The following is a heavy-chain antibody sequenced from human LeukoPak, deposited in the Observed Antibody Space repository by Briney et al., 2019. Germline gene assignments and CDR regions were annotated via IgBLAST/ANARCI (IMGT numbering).Heavy chain of an antibody. CDR2: IIPIFGTA. CDR1: GYTFTSYY. V-gene: IGHV1-69*13. CDR3: ARVVTARRPPGEFGY. J-gene: IGHJ4*02. Sequence: SVKVSCKASGYTFTSYYMHWVRQAPGQGLEWMGGIIPIFGTANYAQKFQGRVTITADESTSTAYMELSSLRSEDTAVYYCARVVTARRPPGEFGYWGQGTLVTVSS. D-gene: IGHD6-6*01.